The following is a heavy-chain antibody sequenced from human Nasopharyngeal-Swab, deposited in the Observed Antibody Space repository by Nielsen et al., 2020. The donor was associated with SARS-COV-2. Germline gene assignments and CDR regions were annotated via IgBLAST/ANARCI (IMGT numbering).Heavy chain of an antibody. CDR1: GFTFSGST. D-gene: IGHD1-26*01. J-gene: IGHJ3*02. Sequence: GESLKISCAASGFTFSGSTMHWVRQASGKGLEWVGRIRSKADNYATAYVASVKGRFIISRDDSKNTAYLQMNSLKTEDTAVYYCARVNPVSGSYYDAFDIWGQGTMVTVSS. CDR2: IRSKADNYAT. V-gene: IGHV3-73*01. CDR3: ARVNPVSGSYYDAFDI.